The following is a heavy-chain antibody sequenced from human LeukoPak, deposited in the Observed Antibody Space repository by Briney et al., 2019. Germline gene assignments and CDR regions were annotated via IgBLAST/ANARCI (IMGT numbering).Heavy chain of an antibody. CDR2: INHSGST. J-gene: IGHJ3*02. Sequence: PSETLSLTCAVYGGSFSGYYWSWIRQPPGKGLEWIGEINHSGSTNYNPSLKSRVTISVDTSKNQFSLKLSSVTAADTAVFFCARERDGRAAFDIWGQGTMVTVSS. CDR1: GGSFSGYY. V-gene: IGHV4-34*01. D-gene: IGHD5-24*01. CDR3: ARERDGRAAFDI.